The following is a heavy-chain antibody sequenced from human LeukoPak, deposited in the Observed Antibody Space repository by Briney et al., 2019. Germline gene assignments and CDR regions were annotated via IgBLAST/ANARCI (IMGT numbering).Heavy chain of an antibody. J-gene: IGHJ4*02. CDR3: ARGGILTGDFDY. CDR2: IIPIFGTA. D-gene: IGHD3-9*01. Sequence: SVEVSCKASGGTFSSYAISWVRQAPGQGLEWMGGIIPIFGTANYAQKFQGRVTITADKSTSTAYMELSSLRSEDTAVYYCARGGILTGDFDYWGQGTLVTVSS. V-gene: IGHV1-69*06. CDR1: GGTFSSYA.